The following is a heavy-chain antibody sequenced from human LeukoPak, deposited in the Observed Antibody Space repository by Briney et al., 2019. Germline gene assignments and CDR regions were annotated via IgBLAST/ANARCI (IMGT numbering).Heavy chain of an antibody. D-gene: IGHD3-22*01. CDR1: GGSISSGSYY. V-gene: IGHV4-61*02. Sequence: PSETLSLTCTVSGGSISSGSYYWSWIRQPAGKGLEWIGRIYTSGSTNYNPSLKSRVTISVDTSKNQFSLKLSSVTAADTAVYYCARDPYYYDSSGYVAEYFQHWGQGTLVTVSS. CDR2: IYTSGST. J-gene: IGHJ1*01. CDR3: ARDPYYYDSSGYVAEYFQH.